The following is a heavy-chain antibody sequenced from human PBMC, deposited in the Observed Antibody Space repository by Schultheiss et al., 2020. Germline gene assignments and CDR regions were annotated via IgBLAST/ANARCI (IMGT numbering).Heavy chain of an antibody. D-gene: IGHD3-10*01. V-gene: IGHV4-4*02. CDR3: ARVVGVVRGVIDNYYYYYGMDV. Sequence: SETLSLTCAVSGGSISSSNWWSWVRQPPGKGLEWIGEIYHSGSTNYNPSLKSRVTISVDKSKNQFSLKLSSVTAADTAVYYCARVVGVVRGVIDNYYYYYGMDVWGQGTTVTVSS. J-gene: IGHJ6*02. CDR1: GGSISSSNW. CDR2: IYHSGST.